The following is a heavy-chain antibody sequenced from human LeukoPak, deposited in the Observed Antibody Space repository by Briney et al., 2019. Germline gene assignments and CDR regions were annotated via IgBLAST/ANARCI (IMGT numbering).Heavy chain of an antibody. CDR3: ARDRGYCSGGSCYLVY. CDR1: GFTVSSNY. J-gene: IGHJ4*02. CDR2: IYSGDST. Sequence: GGSLRLSCAASGFTVSSNYMSWVRQAPGKGLEWVSVIYSGDSTYYADSVKGRFTISRDNSKNTLYLQMNSLRAEDTAVYYCARDRGYCSGGSCYLVYWGQGTLVTVSS. D-gene: IGHD2-15*01. V-gene: IGHV3-66*01.